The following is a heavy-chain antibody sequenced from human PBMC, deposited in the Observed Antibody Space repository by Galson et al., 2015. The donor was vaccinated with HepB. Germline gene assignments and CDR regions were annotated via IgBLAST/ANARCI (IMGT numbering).Heavy chain of an antibody. CDR3: ARWARYSSSWYGRD. V-gene: IGHV3-53*01. Sequence: SLRLSCAASGFTVSSNYMSWVRQAPGKGLEWVSVIYSGGSTYYADSVKGRFTISRDNSKNTLCLQMNSLRAEDTAVYYCARWARYSSSWYGRDWGQGTLVTVSS. CDR1: GFTVSSNY. CDR2: IYSGGST. D-gene: IGHD6-13*01. J-gene: IGHJ4*02.